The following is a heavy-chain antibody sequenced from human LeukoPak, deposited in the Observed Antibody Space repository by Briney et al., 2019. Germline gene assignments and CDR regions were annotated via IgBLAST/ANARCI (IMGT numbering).Heavy chain of an antibody. CDR2: IYYSGST. CDR1: GGSFSGYY. J-gene: IGHJ4*02. CDR3: ARQGSGNYLSPVNY. V-gene: IGHV4-34*01. Sequence: TSETLSLTCAVYGGSFSGYYWSWIRQPPGKGLEWIGTIYYSGSTYYNPSLKSRVTISVDTSKNQFSLKLSSVTAADTAVYYCARQGSGNYLSPVNYWGQGTLVTVSS. D-gene: IGHD1-26*01.